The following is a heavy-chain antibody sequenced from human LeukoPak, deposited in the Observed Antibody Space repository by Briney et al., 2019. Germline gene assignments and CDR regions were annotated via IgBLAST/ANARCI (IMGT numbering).Heavy chain of an antibody. V-gene: IGHV4-4*07. CDR1: GGSISSYY. Sequence: SETLSLTCTVSGGSISSYYWSWIRQPAGRGLEWIGRIYTSGSTNYNPSLKSRVTISVDTSKNQFSLKLSSVTAADTAVYYCAALASDIGYCSGGSCDKKGPDDYWGQGTLVTVSS. J-gene: IGHJ4*02. D-gene: IGHD2-15*01. CDR2: IYTSGST. CDR3: AALASDIGYCSGGSCDKKGPDDY.